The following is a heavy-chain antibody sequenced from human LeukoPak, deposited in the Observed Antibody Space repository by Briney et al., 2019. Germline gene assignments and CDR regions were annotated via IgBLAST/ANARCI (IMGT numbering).Heavy chain of an antibody. CDR2: ISAYNGNT. Sequence: GASVKVSCKASGYTFTSYGISWVRQAPGQGLEWMGWISAYNGNTNYAQKLQGRVTTTTDTSTSTAYMELRSLRSDDTAVYYCARDRLSSSGWYGGYWGQGTLVTVSS. CDR1: GYTFTSYG. CDR3: ARDRLSSSGWYGGY. V-gene: IGHV1-18*01. J-gene: IGHJ4*02. D-gene: IGHD6-19*01.